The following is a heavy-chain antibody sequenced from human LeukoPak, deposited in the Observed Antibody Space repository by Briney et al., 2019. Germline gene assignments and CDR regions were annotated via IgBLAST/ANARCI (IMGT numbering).Heavy chain of an antibody. CDR2: ISSSSSTI. D-gene: IGHD1-26*01. J-gene: IGHJ4*02. V-gene: IGHV3-48*01. CDR1: GFTFSSYS. Sequence: GGSLRLSCAASGFTFSSYSMNWVRQAPGKGLEWVSYISSSSSTIYYADSVKGRFTISRDNAKNSLYLQMNSLRAEDTAVYYCARYPRTGSPRPYYFDYWGQGTLVTVSS. CDR3: ARYPRTGSPRPYYFDY.